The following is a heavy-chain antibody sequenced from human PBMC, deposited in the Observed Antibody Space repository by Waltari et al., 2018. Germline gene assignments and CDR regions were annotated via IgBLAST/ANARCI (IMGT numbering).Heavy chain of an antibody. CDR1: GFTFSSYS. CDR3: ARRSSWYQYYFDY. CDR2: ISSSSRYI. D-gene: IGHD6-13*01. J-gene: IGHJ4*02. Sequence: EVQLVESGGGLVKPGGSLRLSCAASGFTFSSYSMNWVRQAPGKGLEWVSSISSSSRYIYYADSVKGRFTISRDNAKNSLYLQMNSLRAEDTAVYYWARRSSWYQYYFDYWGQGTLVTVSS. V-gene: IGHV3-21*01.